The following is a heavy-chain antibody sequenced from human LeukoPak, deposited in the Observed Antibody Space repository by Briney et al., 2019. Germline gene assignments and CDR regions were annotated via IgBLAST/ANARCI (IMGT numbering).Heavy chain of an antibody. CDR2: INHSGST. CDR3: AGWNTGYSSGWYLN. CDR1: GGSFSGYY. D-gene: IGHD6-19*01. Sequence: TSVTLSLTCAVYGGSFSGYYWSWIRQPPGKGLEWIGEINHSGSTNYNPSLKSRVTISVDTSKNQFSLKLSSVTAADTAVYYCAGWNTGYSSGWYLNWGQGTLVTVSS. V-gene: IGHV4-34*01. J-gene: IGHJ4*02.